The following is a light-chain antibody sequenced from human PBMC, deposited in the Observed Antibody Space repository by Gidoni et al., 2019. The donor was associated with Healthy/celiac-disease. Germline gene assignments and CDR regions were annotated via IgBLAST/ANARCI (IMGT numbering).Light chain of an antibody. Sequence: DIQMTQCPSTLSASVGDRVTITCRASQSISSWLAWYQQKPGKAPKLLIYKESSLESGVPSRFSGSGSGTEFTLTISSLHPADFATYYCQPYNSYPYTFGQGTKLEIK. J-gene: IGKJ2*01. V-gene: IGKV1-5*03. CDR1: QSISSW. CDR2: KES. CDR3: QPYNSYPYT.